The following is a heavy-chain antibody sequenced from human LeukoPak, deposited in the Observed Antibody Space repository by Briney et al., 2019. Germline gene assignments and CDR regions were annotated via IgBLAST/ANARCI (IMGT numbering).Heavy chain of an antibody. CDR1: GFRASDYY. D-gene: IGHD2-15*01. Sequence: PGGCLRLSCAVSGFRASDYYMSWVRQAPGKGLECVALIRGSGDTFYGDSVKGLFTISRDDSKNTVYLRMNSLRVEDTAVYFCARDRAATQDWVEFDPWGQGTLVTVSS. V-gene: IGHV3-66*01. CDR2: IRGSGDT. CDR3: ARDRAATQDWVEFDP. J-gene: IGHJ5*02.